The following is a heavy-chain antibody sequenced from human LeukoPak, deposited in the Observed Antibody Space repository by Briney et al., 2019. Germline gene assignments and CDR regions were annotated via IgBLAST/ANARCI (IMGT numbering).Heavy chain of an antibody. V-gene: IGHV4-39*07. CDR1: GGSISSSSYY. J-gene: IGHJ4*02. Sequence: PSETLSLTCTVSGGSISSSSYYWGWIRQPPGKGLEWIGSIYYSGSTYYNPSLKSRVTISVDTSKNQFSLKLSSVTAADTAVYYCAREKDTAMVYDYWGQGTLVTVSS. CDR3: AREKDTAMVYDY. D-gene: IGHD5-18*01. CDR2: IYYSGST.